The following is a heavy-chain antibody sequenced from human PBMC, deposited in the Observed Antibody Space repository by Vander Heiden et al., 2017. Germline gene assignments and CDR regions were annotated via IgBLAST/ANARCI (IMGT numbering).Heavy chain of an antibody. Sequence: LRLCCPASGFTFNNAWMSRVRQAPGKGLEWVGRVKSKSDGGTTDYAAPVEGRFTISRDDSKNTLYLQMNNLKTEDTAVYYCTAGTGKSDFDYWGQGTLVTVSS. J-gene: IGHJ4*02. CDR2: VKSKSDGGTT. CDR1: GFTFNNAW. V-gene: IGHV3-15*01. CDR3: TAGTGKSDFDY.